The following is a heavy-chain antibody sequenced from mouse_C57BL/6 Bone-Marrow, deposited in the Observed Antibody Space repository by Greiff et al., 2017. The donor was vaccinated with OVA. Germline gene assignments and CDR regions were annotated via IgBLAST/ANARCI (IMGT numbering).Heavy chain of an antibody. Sequence: QVTLKVSGPGILQPSQTLSLTCSFSGFSLSTFGMGVGWIRQPSGKGLEWLAHIWWDDDKYYNPALKSRLTISKDTSKNQVFLKIANVDTADTATYYCALYYYGSSPYYAMDYWGQGTSVTVSS. J-gene: IGHJ4*01. CDR3: ALYYYGSSPYYAMDY. D-gene: IGHD1-1*01. CDR2: IWWDDDK. V-gene: IGHV8-8*01. CDR1: GFSLSTFGMG.